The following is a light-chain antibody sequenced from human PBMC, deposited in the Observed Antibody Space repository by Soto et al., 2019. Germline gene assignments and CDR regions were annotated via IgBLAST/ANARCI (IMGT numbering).Light chain of an antibody. CDR3: NSYAGSNNWV. V-gene: IGLV2-8*01. Sequence: QSVLTQPPSASGSPGQSVTISCTGTSSDVGTYNYVSWYQQLPGEAPKLMIYDVTKRPSGVPDRFSGSKSGNTASLTVSGLQAEDEADYYCNSYAGSNNWVFGGGTKVTVL. CDR1: SSDVGTYNY. CDR2: DVT. J-gene: IGLJ3*02.